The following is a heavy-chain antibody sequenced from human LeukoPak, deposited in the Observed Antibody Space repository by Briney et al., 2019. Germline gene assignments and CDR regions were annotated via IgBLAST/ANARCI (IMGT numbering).Heavy chain of an antibody. D-gene: IGHD3-10*01. CDR2: VLSDGSDQ. CDR3: ARVSKPGWFDYYYMDV. Sequence: GGSLRLSCASSGFTFNSYAMKWVRQAPGKGLEWLAVVLSDGSDQYYGDSVQGRFTVSRDNSKNTLYLQMDNLRFEDTAVYYCARVSKPGWFDYYYMDVWGKGTTVIVSS. J-gene: IGHJ6*03. V-gene: IGHV3-30*04. CDR1: GFTFNSYA.